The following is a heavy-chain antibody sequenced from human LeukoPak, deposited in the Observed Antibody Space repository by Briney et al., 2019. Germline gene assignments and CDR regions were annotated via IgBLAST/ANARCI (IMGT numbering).Heavy chain of an antibody. Sequence: GGSLRLSCAASGFTFSSYAMSWVRQAPGKGLEWVSAISGSGGSTYYADSVKGRFTIYRDNSKNTLYLQMNSLRAEDAAVYYCAKDRGDYDILTGYPFDPWGQGTLVTVSS. CDR1: GFTFSSYA. V-gene: IGHV3-23*01. D-gene: IGHD3-9*01. CDR2: ISGSGGST. CDR3: AKDRGDYDILTGYPFDP. J-gene: IGHJ5*02.